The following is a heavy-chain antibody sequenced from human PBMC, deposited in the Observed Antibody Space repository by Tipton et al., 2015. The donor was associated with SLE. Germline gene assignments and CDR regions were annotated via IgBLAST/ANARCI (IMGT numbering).Heavy chain of an antibody. CDR3: ARDGPSYYFDY. CDR1: GGSISSYY. V-gene: IGHV4-4*07. CDR2: IYGTGTT. J-gene: IGHJ4*02. Sequence: TLSLTCSVSGGSISSYYWAWIRQPAGKRPEWIGHIYGTGTTNYNASLRSRVTMSVDTSKNQISLELRSVTAADTAVYYCARDGPSYYFDYWGQGTLVTVSS.